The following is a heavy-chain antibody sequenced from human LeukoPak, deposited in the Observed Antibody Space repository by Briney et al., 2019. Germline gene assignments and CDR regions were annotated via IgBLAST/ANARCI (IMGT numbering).Heavy chain of an antibody. CDR3: AYDSSGFDAFDI. V-gene: IGHV3-48*04. CDR2: ISSSSSTI. CDR1: GFTFSSYG. Sequence: HPGGTLRLSCAASGFTFSSYGMSWVRQAPGKGLEWVSYISSSSSTIYYADSVKGRFTISRDNAKNTLYLQMNSLRAEDTAVYYCAYDSSGFDAFDIWGQGTMVTVSS. D-gene: IGHD3-22*01. J-gene: IGHJ3*02.